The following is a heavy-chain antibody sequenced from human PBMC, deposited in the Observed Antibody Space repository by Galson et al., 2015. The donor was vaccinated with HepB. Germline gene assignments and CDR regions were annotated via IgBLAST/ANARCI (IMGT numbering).Heavy chain of an antibody. Sequence: SLRLSCAASGFTFSNAWMSWVRQAPGKGLEWVGRIKSKTDGGTTDYAAPVKGRFTISRDDSKNTLYLQMNSLKTEDTAVYYCTTYRMVRGLYPPHAFDIWGQGTMVTVSS. V-gene: IGHV3-15*01. CDR3: TTYRMVRGLYPPHAFDI. CDR2: IKSKTDGGTT. D-gene: IGHD3-10*01. J-gene: IGHJ3*02. CDR1: GFTFSNAW.